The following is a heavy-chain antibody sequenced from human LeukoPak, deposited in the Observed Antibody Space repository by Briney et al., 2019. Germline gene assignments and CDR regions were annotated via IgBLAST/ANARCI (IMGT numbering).Heavy chain of an antibody. CDR1: GYTFTSYY. Sequence: ASVKVSCKASGYTFTSYYMHWVRQAPGQGLEWMGIINPSGGSTSYAQKFQGRVTMTRDTSTSTVYMELSSLRSEDTAVYYCVYYYDSSGYYARPYYFDYWGQGTLVTVSP. CDR3: VYYYDSSGYYARPYYFDY. CDR2: INPSGGST. V-gene: IGHV1-46*01. D-gene: IGHD3-22*01. J-gene: IGHJ4*02.